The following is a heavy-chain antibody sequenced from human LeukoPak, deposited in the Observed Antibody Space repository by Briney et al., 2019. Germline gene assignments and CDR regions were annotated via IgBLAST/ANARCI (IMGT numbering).Heavy chain of an antibody. CDR3: ARGLLWFGELANWFDP. V-gene: IGHV4-4*07. Sequence: SETLSLTCTVSGGSISNYYWSWIRQPAGKGLEWIGLTHTSGSTNYNPSLKSRVTISVDTSKNQFSLKLSSVTDADTAVYYCARGLLWFGELANWFDPWGQGTLVTVSS. D-gene: IGHD3-10*01. J-gene: IGHJ5*02. CDR1: GGSISNYY. CDR2: THTSGST.